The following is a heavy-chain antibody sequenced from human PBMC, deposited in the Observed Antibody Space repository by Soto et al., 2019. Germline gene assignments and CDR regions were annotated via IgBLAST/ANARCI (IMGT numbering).Heavy chain of an antibody. CDR3: ASSSGNNYGVGTNYYFDY. CDR1: GGTFSTYS. Sequence: QVQLVQSGAEVKKPGSSVKVSCKASGGTFSTYSIVWVRQAPGEGLEWMGGIIPIFGTANFAQKFQDRVTITADKSTNTAFMELSSLKSEDTAVYYCASSSGNNYGVGTNYYFDYWGQGPLVTVSS. CDR2: IIPIFGTA. J-gene: IGHJ4*02. V-gene: IGHV1-69*06. D-gene: IGHD1-26*01.